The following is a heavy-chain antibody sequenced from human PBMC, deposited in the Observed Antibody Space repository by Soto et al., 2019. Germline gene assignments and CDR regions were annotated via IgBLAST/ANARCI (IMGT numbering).Heavy chain of an antibody. J-gene: IGHJ6*02. D-gene: IGHD3-10*01. Sequence: GASVKVSCKASGGTFGSYAISWVRQAPGQGLEWMGGIIPIFGTANYAQKFQGRVTITADESTSTAYMELSSLRSEDTAVYYCARDPLKVRGVIMPNYGMDVWGQGTTVTVSS. CDR2: IIPIFGTA. CDR3: ARDPLKVRGVIMPNYGMDV. V-gene: IGHV1-69*13. CDR1: GGTFGSYA.